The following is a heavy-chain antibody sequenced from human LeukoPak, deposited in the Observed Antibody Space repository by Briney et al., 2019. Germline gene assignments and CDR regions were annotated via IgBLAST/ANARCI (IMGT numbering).Heavy chain of an antibody. CDR3: ARDFPGIGRGTFDF. CDR1: GFIFNKNW. J-gene: IGHJ3*01. V-gene: IGHV3-7*03. CDR2: INEDGSEK. Sequence: GGSLRLSCAASGFIFNKNWMSWVRQAPGKGLEWVANINEDGSEKNYVDSVKGRFFVSRDNTRNLVYLQMNSLRVDDTAVYYCARDFPGIGRGTFDFWGQGTIITVSS. D-gene: IGHD3-10*01.